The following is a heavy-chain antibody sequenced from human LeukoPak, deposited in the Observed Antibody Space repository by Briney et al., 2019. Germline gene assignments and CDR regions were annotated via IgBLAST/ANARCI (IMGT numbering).Heavy chain of an antibody. CDR2: INHSGST. Sequence: SETLSLTCTVSGGSISSYYWSWIRQPPGKGLEWIGEINHSGSTNYNPSLKSRVTISVDTSKNQFSLKLSSVTAADTAVYYCARISREFDYWGQGTLVTVSS. CDR3: ARISREFDY. V-gene: IGHV4-34*01. J-gene: IGHJ4*02. D-gene: IGHD5-24*01. CDR1: GGSISSYY.